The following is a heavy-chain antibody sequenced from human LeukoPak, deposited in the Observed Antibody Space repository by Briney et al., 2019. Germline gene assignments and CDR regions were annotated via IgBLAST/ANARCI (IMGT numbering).Heavy chain of an antibody. CDR1: GFTFSSYA. D-gene: IGHD1-26*01. J-gene: IGHJ6*03. CDR3: AKAFYSGSYLFDYYYYMDV. CDR2: ISGSGGST. V-gene: IGHV3-23*01. Sequence: PGGSLRLSCAASGFTFSSYAMSWVRQAPGKGLEWVSAISGSGGSTYYADSVKGRFTISRDNSKNTLYLQMNSLRAEDTAVYYCAKAFYSGSYLFDYYYYMDVWGKGTTVTVSS.